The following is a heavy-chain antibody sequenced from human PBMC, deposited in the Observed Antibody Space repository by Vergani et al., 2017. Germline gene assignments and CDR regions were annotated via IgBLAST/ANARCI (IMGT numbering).Heavy chain of an antibody. D-gene: IGHD5-18*01. V-gene: IGHV3-49*05. CDR2: IRNKAYGGTT. J-gene: IGHJ4*02. CDR3: SRGRGYSFGYSDY. CDR1: GGSISSGGYY. Sequence: VQLQESGPGLVKPSQTLSLTCTVSGGSISSGGYYWSWIRQHPGKGLEWVAFIRNKAYGGTTEYAASVKGRFTISRDDSKRLAYLQLSGLKTEDTAVYFCSRGRGYSFGYSDYWGQGTLVTVSS.